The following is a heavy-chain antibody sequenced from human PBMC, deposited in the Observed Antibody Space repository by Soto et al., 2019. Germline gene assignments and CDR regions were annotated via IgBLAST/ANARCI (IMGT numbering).Heavy chain of an antibody. D-gene: IGHD2-15*01. CDR2: ISYDGSNK. J-gene: IGHJ4*02. V-gene: IGHV3-30*18. CDR3: AKASHDTVVTLPLTDY. CDR1: GFTFSSYG. Sequence: GGSLRLSCAASGFTFSSYGMHWVRQAPGKGLEWVAVISYDGSNKYYADSVKGRFTISRDNSKNTLYLQMNSLRAEDTAVYYCAKASHDTVVTLPLTDYWGQGTLVTVSS.